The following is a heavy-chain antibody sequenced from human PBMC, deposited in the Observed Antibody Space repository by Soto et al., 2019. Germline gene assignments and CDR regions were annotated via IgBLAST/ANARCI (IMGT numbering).Heavy chain of an antibody. CDR3: ARVGRVGSCWYWFDY. J-gene: IGHJ4*02. V-gene: IGHV3-33*01. CDR2: IWHDGSNN. D-gene: IGHD6-19*01. Sequence: QVQLVESGGGVVQPGRSLRLSCAASGFTFSSYGMHWVRQAPGKGLEWVAVIWHDGSNNYYADSVKGRFTISRDNSKNTLYLQMNSLRAEDTAVYYCARVGRVGSCWYWFDYWGQGTLVTVSS. CDR1: GFTFSSYG.